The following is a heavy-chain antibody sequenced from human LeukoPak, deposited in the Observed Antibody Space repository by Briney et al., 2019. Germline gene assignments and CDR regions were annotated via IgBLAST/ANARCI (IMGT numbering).Heavy chain of an antibody. V-gene: IGHV3-11*01. CDR2: ISSSGSTI. CDR3: ARTDDYSNSYYFDY. Sequence: GGSLRLSCAASGFTFSDYYTSWIRQAPGKGLEWVSYISSSGSTIYYADSVKGRFTISRDNAKNSLYLQMNSLRAEDTAVYYCARTDDYSNSYYFDYWGQGTLVTVSS. J-gene: IGHJ4*02. D-gene: IGHD4-11*01. CDR1: GFTFSDYY.